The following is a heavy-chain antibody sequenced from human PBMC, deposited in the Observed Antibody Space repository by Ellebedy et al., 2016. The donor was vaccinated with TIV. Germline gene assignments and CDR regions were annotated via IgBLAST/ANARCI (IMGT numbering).Heavy chain of an antibody. CDR3: ARDPVGVGPAFDV. Sequence: GESLKISCAASGFTFNTNVMSWVRQAPGKGLDWVSTISSLGDTTYYADSVKGRFTISRDNSKDTLFLQMNSLRAEDTAIYFCARDPVGVGPAFDVWGQGTMVTVSS. J-gene: IGHJ3*01. V-gene: IGHV3-23*01. D-gene: IGHD4-23*01. CDR1: GFTFNTNV. CDR2: ISSLGDTT.